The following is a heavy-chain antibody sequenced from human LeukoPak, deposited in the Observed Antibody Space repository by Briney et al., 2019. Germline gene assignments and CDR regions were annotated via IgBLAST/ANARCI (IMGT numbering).Heavy chain of an antibody. Sequence: PGGSLRLSCAASGFTFSSYSMNWVRQAPGKGLEWVSSISSSSSYIYYADSVKGRFTISRDNAKNSLYREMNSLRAEETAIYYCAGGLTTTPNHFDPWGQGTLVTVSS. CDR2: ISSSSSYI. J-gene: IGHJ5*02. CDR1: GFTFSSYS. CDR3: AGGLTTTPNHFDP. V-gene: IGHV3-21*01. D-gene: IGHD4-17*01.